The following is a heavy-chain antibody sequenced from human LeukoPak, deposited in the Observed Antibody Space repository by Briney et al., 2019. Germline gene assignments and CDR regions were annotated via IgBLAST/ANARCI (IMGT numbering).Heavy chain of an antibody. J-gene: IGHJ4*02. Sequence: GGSLRLSCAASGFTFSKYVMSWVRQAPGKGLEWVSAISGSDGNTFYADSVKGRFTISRDNSKNTLSLQMNNLRAEDTALYYCAKDSSVPYGITDWGQGTLVTVSS. CDR2: ISGSDGNT. CDR3: AKDSSVPYGITD. V-gene: IGHV3-23*01. CDR1: GFTFSKYV. D-gene: IGHD4-17*01.